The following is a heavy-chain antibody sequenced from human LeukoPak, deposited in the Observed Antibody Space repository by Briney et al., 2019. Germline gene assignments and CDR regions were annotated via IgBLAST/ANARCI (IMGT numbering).Heavy chain of an antibody. CDR1: GGSISSGDYY. J-gene: IGHJ5*02. CDR2: IYYSGST. V-gene: IGHV4-31*03. D-gene: IGHD1-1*01. CDR3: ARYNPTTENWFDP. Sequence: SQTLSLTCTVSGGSISSGDYYWSWIRQHPGKGLEWIGYIYYSGSTYYNPSLKSRVTISVDTSKNQFSLKLSSVTAADTAVYYCARYNPTTENWFDPWGQGTLVTVSS.